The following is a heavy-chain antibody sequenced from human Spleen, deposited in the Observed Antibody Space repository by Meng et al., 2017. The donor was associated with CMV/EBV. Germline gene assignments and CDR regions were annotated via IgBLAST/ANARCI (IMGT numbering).Heavy chain of an antibody. V-gene: IGHV4-39*07. CDR3: ARARFDY. CDR1: GASINNVDFY. Sequence: SETLSLTCTVSGASINNVDFYWSWIRQPPGKGLEWIGSIYHSGSTYYNPSLKSRVTISVDTSKNQFSLKLSSVTAADTAVYYCARARFDYWGQGTLVTVSS. CDR2: IYHSGST. J-gene: IGHJ4*02.